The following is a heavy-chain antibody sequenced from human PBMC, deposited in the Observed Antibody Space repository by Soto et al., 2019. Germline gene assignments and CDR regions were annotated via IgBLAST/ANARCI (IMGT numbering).Heavy chain of an antibody. CDR2: INHSGST. V-gene: IGHV4-34*01. CDR3: ARGFVPHDYGDYQGGYYFDY. J-gene: IGHJ4*02. Sequence: SETLSLTCAVYGGSFSGYYWSWIRQPPGKGLEWIGEINHSGSTNYNPSLKSRVTISVDTSKNQFSLKLSSVTAADTAVYYCARGFVPHDYGDYQGGYYFDYWGQGTLVTVSS. D-gene: IGHD4-17*01. CDR1: GGSFSGYY.